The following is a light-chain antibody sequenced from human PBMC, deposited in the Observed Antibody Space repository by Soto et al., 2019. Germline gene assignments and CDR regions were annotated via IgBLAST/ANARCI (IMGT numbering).Light chain of an antibody. V-gene: IGKV3-15*01. CDR2: GAS. CDR1: QSVGSN. Sequence: EIVMTQSPATLSVSPGERATLSCGASQSVGSNLAWYQQKSGQVPRLLIYGASIRATGIPARFSGSGSGTEFTLTISSLQSEDFAVYYCQQYNNWWTFGQGTKVEIK. J-gene: IGKJ1*01. CDR3: QQYNNWWT.